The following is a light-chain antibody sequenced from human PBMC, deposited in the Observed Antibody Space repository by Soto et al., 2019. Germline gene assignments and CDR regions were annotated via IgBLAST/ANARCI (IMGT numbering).Light chain of an antibody. V-gene: IGKV1D-16*01. CDR3: QQYHSYWT. J-gene: IGKJ1*01. CDR1: QGISSW. CDR2: AAS. Sequence: DIQMTHSPSSGSSSVGDRVRITFRASQGISSWLAWYQQKPGKAPKLLIYAASSLQSGVPQRFSGSGSGTEFTLTISSLQTDDFSTYYCQQYHSYWTFGQGTKVDI.